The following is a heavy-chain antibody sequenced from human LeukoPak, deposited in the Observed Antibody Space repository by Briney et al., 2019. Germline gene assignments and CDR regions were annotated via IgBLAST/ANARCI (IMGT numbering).Heavy chain of an antibody. CDR3: ARVLRYCSGGNCYSGGLGYMDV. V-gene: IGHV3-7*01. D-gene: IGHD2-15*01. J-gene: IGHJ6*03. CDR1: EFTFSSYW. CDR2: IKQDGSEK. Sequence: GGSLRLSCAASEFTFSSYWMGWVRQAPGKGLEWVANIKQDGSEKYYVDSVKGRFTISRDNGKNSLYLQMNSLRAEDTAVYYCARVLRYCSGGNCYSGGLGYMDVWGKGTTVTISS.